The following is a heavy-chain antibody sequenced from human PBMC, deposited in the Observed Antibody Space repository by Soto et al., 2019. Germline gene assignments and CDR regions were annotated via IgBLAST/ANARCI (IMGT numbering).Heavy chain of an antibody. J-gene: IGHJ4*02. CDR1: GFTFSKYG. CDR3: AKDWDYRGDLDY. CDR2: ISDDGSKK. Sequence: QVQLVESGVGVVQPGRSLRLSCAASGFTFSKYGMHWVRQAPGKGLEWVATISDDGSKKYHADSVKGRFTISRDNTENMLYLQMNSLRPEDTAVYYCAKDWDYRGDLDYWGQGSLVTVSS. D-gene: IGHD3-10*01. V-gene: IGHV3-30*18.